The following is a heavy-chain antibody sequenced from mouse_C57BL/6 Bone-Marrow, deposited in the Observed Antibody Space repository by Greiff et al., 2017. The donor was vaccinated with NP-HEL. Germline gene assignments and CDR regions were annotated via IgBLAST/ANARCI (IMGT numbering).Heavy chain of an antibody. D-gene: IGHD1-1*01. CDR1: GFTFSSYA. V-gene: IGHV5-9-1*02. Sequence: EVMLVESGEGLVKPGGSLKLSCAASGFTFSSYAMSWVRQTPEKRLEWVAYISSGGDYIYYADTVKGRFTISRDNARNTLYLQMSSLKSEDTAMYYCTRVSLLYGSSRDYAMDYWGQGTSVTVSS. CDR3: TRVSLLYGSSRDYAMDY. CDR2: ISSGGDYI. J-gene: IGHJ4*01.